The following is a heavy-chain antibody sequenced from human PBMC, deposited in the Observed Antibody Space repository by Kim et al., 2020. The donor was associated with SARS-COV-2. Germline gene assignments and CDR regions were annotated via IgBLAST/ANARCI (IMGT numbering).Heavy chain of an antibody. D-gene: IGHD4-17*01. CDR3: ARVTTVTTSWFDP. J-gene: IGHJ5*02. CDR1: GGSISSYY. Sequence: SETLSLTCTVSGGSISSYYWSWIRQPPGKGLEWIGYIYYSGSTNYNPSLKSRVTISVDTSKNQFSLKLSSVTAADTAVYYCARVTTVTTSWFDPWGQGTLVTVSS. V-gene: IGHV4-59*01. CDR2: IYYSGST.